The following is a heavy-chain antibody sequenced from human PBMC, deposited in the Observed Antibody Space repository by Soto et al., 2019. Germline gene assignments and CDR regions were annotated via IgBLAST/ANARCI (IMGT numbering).Heavy chain of an antibody. CDR2: TYYRSKWYN. Sequence: SQTLSLTCAIPGDSVSANSAAWNWIRQSPLRGLEWLGRTYYRSKWYNDYALSVKSRITINPDTSKNQFSLQLNSVTPEDTAVYYCARGPKNAFDIWGQGTMVTVSS. CDR1: GDSVSANSAA. J-gene: IGHJ3*02. V-gene: IGHV6-1*01. CDR3: ARGPKNAFDI.